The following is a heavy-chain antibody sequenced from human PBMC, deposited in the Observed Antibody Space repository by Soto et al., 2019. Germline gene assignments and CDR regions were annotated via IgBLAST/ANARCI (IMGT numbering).Heavy chain of an antibody. CDR1: GFTFSGSA. V-gene: IGHV3-73*01. CDR2: IRSKANSYAT. CDR3: TRHGYYDILTGENPSDAFDI. J-gene: IGHJ3*02. D-gene: IGHD3-9*01. Sequence: PGGSLRLSCAASGFTFSGSAMHWVRQASGKGLEWVGRIRSKANSYATAYAASVKGRFTISRDDSKNTAYLQMNSLKTEDTAVYYCTRHGYYDILTGENPSDAFDIWGQGTMVTVSS.